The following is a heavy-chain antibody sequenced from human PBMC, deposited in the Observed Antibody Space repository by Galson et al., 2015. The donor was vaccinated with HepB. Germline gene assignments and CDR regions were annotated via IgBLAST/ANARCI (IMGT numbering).Heavy chain of an antibody. Sequence: SLRLSCAASGFNFGAYAISWVRQAPGRGLEWVSGITGGSAKYYAESVKGRFTVSRDNSNNIVYLQMGTLRVEDSAMYYCAKDPRPNGVFDPFDLWGQGTLVTVSS. CDR3: AKDPRPNGVFDPFDL. CDR2: ITGGSAK. CDR1: GFNFGAYA. V-gene: IGHV3-23*01. J-gene: IGHJ5*02. D-gene: IGHD2-8*01.